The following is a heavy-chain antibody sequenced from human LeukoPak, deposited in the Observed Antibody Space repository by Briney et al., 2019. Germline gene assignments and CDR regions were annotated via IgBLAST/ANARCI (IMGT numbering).Heavy chain of an antibody. CDR2: IYYSGST. Sequence: PSETLSLTCTVSGGSISSSSYYWGWIRQPPGKGLEWIGSIYYSGSTYYNPSLKSRVTISVDTSKNQFSLKLSSVTAADTAVYYCARDLRGYMKHNWFDPWGQGTLVTVSS. CDR1: GGSISSSSYY. J-gene: IGHJ5*02. CDR3: ARDLRGYMKHNWFDP. D-gene: IGHD5-12*01. V-gene: IGHV4-39*07.